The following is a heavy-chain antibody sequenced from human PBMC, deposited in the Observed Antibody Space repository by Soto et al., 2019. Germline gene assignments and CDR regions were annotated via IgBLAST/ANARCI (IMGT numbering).Heavy chain of an antibody. D-gene: IGHD6-19*01. CDR1: GYTFTSYV. Sequence: QVQLVQSGAEVKKPGASVKVSCKASGYTFTSYVISWGRQAPGEGVEWMGGISAYNGNTNYAQKLQRRVTMTTDTPPSTADMQLRSLRSDDTAVYYCARVVAWGSGAIRWFDPWGHGTLVTVSS. CDR2: ISAYNGNT. CDR3: ARVVAWGSGAIRWFDP. V-gene: IGHV1-18*01. J-gene: IGHJ5*02.